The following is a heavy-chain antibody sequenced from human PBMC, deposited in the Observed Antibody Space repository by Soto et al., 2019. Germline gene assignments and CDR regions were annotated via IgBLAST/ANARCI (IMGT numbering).Heavy chain of an antibody. CDR1: GFTFSTYN. D-gene: IGHD2-15*01. CDR3: ARYDSDTCYNY. Sequence: PGGSLRLSCAASGFTFSTYNMNWVRQVRGKGLEWVSFISSSSSYIYYADSVKGRFTISRDNAKTSLYLQMNSLTAEDTAVYYCARYDSDTCYNYWGQGTLVTVSS. CDR2: ISSSSSYI. V-gene: IGHV3-21*01. J-gene: IGHJ4*02.